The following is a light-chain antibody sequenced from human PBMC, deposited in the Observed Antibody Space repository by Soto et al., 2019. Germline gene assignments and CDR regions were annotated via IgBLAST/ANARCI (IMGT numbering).Light chain of an antibody. CDR2: AAS. CDR3: QKDNSAPRT. CDR1: QGIIDY. Sequence: DIQMTQSPSSLAAPVGDRVTITCRASQGIIDYLAWYQQKPGKAPKLLIYAASTLQSGVQSRFSGSGAGTDFTLTISSLQPEDVATYYCQKDNSAPRTFGQGTKVEIK. V-gene: IGKV1-27*01. J-gene: IGKJ1*01.